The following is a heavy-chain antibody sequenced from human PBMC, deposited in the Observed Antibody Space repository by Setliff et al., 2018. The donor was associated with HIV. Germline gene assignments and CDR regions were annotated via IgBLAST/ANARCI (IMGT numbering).Heavy chain of an antibody. D-gene: IGHD6-19*01. V-gene: IGHV4-39*02. J-gene: IGHJ4*02. CDR3: ARGADGIDS. CDR2: SHYTGNS. CDR1: GGSISGSTHY. Sequence: PSETLSLTCSVSGGSISGSTHYWGWIRQPPGKGLEWIGSSHYTGNSYSNPSLKSRLSISVDTSKNHISLKLTSVTAADTAVYYCARGADGIDSWGQGTLVTVS.